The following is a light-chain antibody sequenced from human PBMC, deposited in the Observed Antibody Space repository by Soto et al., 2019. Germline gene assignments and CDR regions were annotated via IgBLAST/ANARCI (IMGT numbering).Light chain of an antibody. J-gene: IGKJ1*01. Sequence: EIVLTQSPGTLSLSPGERATLSCRASQSVSSSYLAWYQQKPGQAPRLLIYGASSRATGSPARFSGSGSETDFTLTISRLEPEDFAVYYCQPDGSSSWTFGQGTKVEIK. CDR3: QPDGSSSWT. CDR1: QSVSSSY. CDR2: GAS. V-gene: IGKV3-20*01.